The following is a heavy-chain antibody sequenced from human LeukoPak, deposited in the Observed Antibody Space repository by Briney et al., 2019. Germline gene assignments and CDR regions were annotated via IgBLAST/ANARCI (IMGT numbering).Heavy chain of an antibody. CDR3: ARQHTMIVVGNDAFDI. CDR1: GGSFSGYY. V-gene: IGHV4-39*01. Sequence: SETLSLTCAVYGGSFSGYYWGWIRQPPGKGLEWIGRIYYSGSTYYNPSLKSRVTISVDTSKNQFSLKLSSVTAADTAVYYCARQHTMIVVGNDAFDIWGQGTMVTVSS. D-gene: IGHD3-22*01. CDR2: IYYSGST. J-gene: IGHJ3*02.